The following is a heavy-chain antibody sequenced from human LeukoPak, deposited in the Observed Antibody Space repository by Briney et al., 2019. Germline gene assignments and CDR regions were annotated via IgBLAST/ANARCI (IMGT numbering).Heavy chain of an antibody. CDR1: GGSISSYY. Sequence: SETLSLTCTVSGGSISSYYWSWIRQPPGKGLEWIGYFYYSGSTNYNPSLKSRVTISVDTSKNQFSLKLSSVTAADTAVYYCARHVRIYYYGMDVWGQGTTVTVSS. D-gene: IGHD2-15*01. V-gene: IGHV4-59*08. J-gene: IGHJ6*02. CDR3: ARHVRIYYYGMDV. CDR2: FYYSGST.